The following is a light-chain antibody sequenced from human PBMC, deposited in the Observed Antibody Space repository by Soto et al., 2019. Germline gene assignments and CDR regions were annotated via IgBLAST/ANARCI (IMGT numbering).Light chain of an antibody. CDR2: EAS. Sequence: DIQMTQSPSSLSASVGDRVTITCRASQSISSYLNWYQQKPGKAPKLLIYEASSLQSGVPSRFSGSGSGTDFTLTISSLQPEDFATYYCQQSDTPPWTFGQGTRVKIK. CDR3: QQSDTPPWT. CDR1: QSISSY. J-gene: IGKJ1*01. V-gene: IGKV1-39*01.